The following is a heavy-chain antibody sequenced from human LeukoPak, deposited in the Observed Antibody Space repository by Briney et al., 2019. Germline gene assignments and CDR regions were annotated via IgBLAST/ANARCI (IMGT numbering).Heavy chain of an antibody. V-gene: IGHV1-8*01. J-gene: IGHJ6*02. CDR3: ARVESGWYEYYYYYGMDV. Sequence: ASVKVSCKASGYTFTSYDINWVRQATGQGLEWMGWMNPNSGNTGYAQKFQGRVTMTRNTSISTAYMELSSLRSEDTAVYYCARVESGWYEYYYYYGMDVWGQGTTVTVSS. D-gene: IGHD6-19*01. CDR2: MNPNSGNT. CDR1: GYTFTSYD.